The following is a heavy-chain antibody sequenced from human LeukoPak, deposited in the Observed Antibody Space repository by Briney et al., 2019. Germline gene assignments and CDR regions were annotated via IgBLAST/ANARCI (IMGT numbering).Heavy chain of an antibody. V-gene: IGHV3-30-3*01. J-gene: IGHJ4*02. CDR3: ARAQGRYFDWAYFDY. CDR2: ISYDGSNK. CDR1: GFTFSSYA. Sequence: GGSLRLSCAASGFTFSSYAMHWVRQAPGKGLEWVAVISYDGSNKYYADSVKGRFTISRDNSKNTLYLQMNSLRAEDTAVYYCARAQGRYFDWAYFDYWGREPWSPSPQ. D-gene: IGHD3-9*01.